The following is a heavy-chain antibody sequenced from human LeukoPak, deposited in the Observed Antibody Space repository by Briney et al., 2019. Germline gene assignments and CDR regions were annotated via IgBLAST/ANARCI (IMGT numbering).Heavy chain of an antibody. D-gene: IGHD2-15*01. CDR2: ISGSGGST. CDR1: GFTFSSYG. V-gene: IGHV3-23*01. J-gene: IGHJ4*02. CDR3: AKDLFPQRYCSGGSCPYDY. Sequence: PGGSLRLSCAASGFTFSSYGMSWVRQAPGKGLEWVSAISGSGGSTYYADSVKGRFTISRDNSKNTLYLQMNSLRAEDTAVYYCAKDLFPQRYCSGGSCPYDYWGQGTLVTVSS.